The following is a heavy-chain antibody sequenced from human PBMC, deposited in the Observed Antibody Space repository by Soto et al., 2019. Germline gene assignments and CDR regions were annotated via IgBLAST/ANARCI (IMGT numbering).Heavy chain of an antibody. V-gene: IGHV3-53*01. CDR1: GFTVSGKKY. CDR3: ATWLLREHAFDI. Sequence: DVQVVESGGGLIQPGGSLRLSCAASGFTVSGKKYITWVRQAPGQGLEWVSALYIADGTFYADSVRGRFTVSIDSSKNTVYLQMNNLGPEDTAVYFCATWLLREHAFDIWGLGTMVTVSS. J-gene: IGHJ3*02. CDR2: LYIADGT. D-gene: IGHD2-15*01.